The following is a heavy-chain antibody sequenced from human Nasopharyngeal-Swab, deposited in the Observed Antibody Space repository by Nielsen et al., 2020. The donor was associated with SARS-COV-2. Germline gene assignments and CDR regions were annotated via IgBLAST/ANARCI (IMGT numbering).Heavy chain of an antibody. CDR1: GYSFTNYW. CDR3: ARFVDTAMADY. J-gene: IGHJ4*02. CDR2: IYPGDSDT. D-gene: IGHD5-18*01. V-gene: IGHV5-51*01. Sequence: KVSCKASGYSFTNYWIGWVRQMPGKGLEWMGIIYPGDSDTKYSPSFQGQVTISADKSISTAYLQWSSLKASDTAMYYCARFVDTAMADYWGQGTLVTVSS.